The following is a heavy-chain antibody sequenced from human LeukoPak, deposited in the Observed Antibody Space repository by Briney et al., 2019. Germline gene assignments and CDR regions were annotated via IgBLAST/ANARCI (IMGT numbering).Heavy chain of an antibody. Sequence: GGSLRLSCAASGFTFSSSAMNWVRQVPGKGLEWASASGTAGDTYYADSVKGRFTISRDDSKNTLYLQMTSLRAEDTAVYYCAKKTPGTYPFDYWGQGTLVTVSP. D-gene: IGHD6-13*01. J-gene: IGHJ4*02. CDR2: SGTAGDT. V-gene: IGHV3-23*01. CDR1: GFTFSSSA. CDR3: AKKTPGTYPFDY.